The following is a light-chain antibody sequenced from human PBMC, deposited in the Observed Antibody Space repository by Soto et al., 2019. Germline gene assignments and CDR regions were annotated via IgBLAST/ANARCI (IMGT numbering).Light chain of an antibody. J-gene: IGKJ2*01. CDR3: QQRSNWPGYT. CDR2: DAS. CDR1: QRVSSY. V-gene: IGKV3-11*01. Sequence: EIVLTQSPATLSLSPGERATLSCRASQRVSSYLAWYQQKPGQAPRLLIYDASNRATGIPARFSGSGSGTDFTLTISSLEPGDFAVYYCQQRSNWPGYTFGQGTKLEIK.